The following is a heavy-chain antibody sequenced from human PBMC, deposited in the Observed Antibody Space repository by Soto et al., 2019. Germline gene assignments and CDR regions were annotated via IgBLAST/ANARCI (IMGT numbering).Heavy chain of an antibody. CDR1: GFTVSRNY. J-gene: IGHJ4*02. V-gene: IGHV3-53*04. CDR2: IYTDGTT. Sequence: EVQLVESGGGLVQPGGSLRLSCAASGFTVSRNYMNWVRQAPGKGLEWVSVIYTDGTTYYADSVKGRFTISRHNSKNTLYLQMNSLRAEDTAVYYCAKALVAPYYFDYWGQGTLVTVSS. CDR3: AKALVAPYYFDY. D-gene: IGHD5-12*01.